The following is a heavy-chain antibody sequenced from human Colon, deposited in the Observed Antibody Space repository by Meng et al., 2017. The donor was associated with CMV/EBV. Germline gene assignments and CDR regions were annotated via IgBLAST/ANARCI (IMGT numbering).Heavy chain of an antibody. CDR2: ISKDGSNK. D-gene: IGHD2-15*01. CDR1: GFTFSNSD. Sequence: GESLKISCVASGFTFSNSDMHWVRQAPGKGLEWVAVISKDGSNKYYTDSVKGRFTLSRDNSKNMLYLQMDTLRAEDTAVYYCAFALGYCSGGSCRMYGMDVWGQGTTVTVSS. CDR3: AFALGYCSGGSCRMYGMDV. V-gene: IGHV3-30-3*02. J-gene: IGHJ6*02.